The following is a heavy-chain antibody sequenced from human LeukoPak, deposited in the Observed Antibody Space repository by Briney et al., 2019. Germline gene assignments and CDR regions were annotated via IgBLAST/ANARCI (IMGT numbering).Heavy chain of an antibody. V-gene: IGHV4-39*01. CDR2: IYYHENT. CDR3: ARRAYSAAYWKHFDY. D-gene: IGHD1-1*01. Sequence: PSETLSLTCTVSGGSISSSSDYWGWIRQAPGKGLEWIGSIYYHENTYYNSSLKRRVTISVDTSKNQFSLKLNSVTAADTAVYFCARRAYSAAYWKHFDYWGQGTLVTVSS. J-gene: IGHJ4*02. CDR1: GGSISSSSDY.